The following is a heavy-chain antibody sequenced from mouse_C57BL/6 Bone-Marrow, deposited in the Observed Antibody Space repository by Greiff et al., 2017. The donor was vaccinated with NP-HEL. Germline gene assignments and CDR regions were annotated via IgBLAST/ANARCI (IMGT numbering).Heavy chain of an antibody. Sequence: EVNLVESGPGLAKPSQTLSLTCSVTGYSITSDYWNWIRKFPGNKLEYMGYISYSGSTYYNPSLKSRISITRDTSKNQYYLQLNSVTTEDTATYYCARSAHYDWGWFAYWGQGTLVTVSA. J-gene: IGHJ3*01. CDR1: GYSITSDY. D-gene: IGHD2-4*01. CDR3: ARSAHYDWGWFAY. CDR2: ISYSGST. V-gene: IGHV3-8*01.